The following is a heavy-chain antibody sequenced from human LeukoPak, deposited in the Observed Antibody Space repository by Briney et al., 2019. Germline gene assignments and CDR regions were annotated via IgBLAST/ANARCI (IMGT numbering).Heavy chain of an antibody. CDR3: ARASGYTSGWYDDAFDI. J-gene: IGHJ3*02. CDR1: GFTFSDYY. CDR2: ISSSGSTI. D-gene: IGHD6-19*01. V-gene: IGHV3-11*04. Sequence: GGSLRLSCAASGFTFSDYYMSWIRQAPGKGLEWVSYISSSGSTIYYADSVKGRFTISRDNAKNSLYLQMNGLRAEDTAVYYCARASGYTSGWYDDAFDIWGQGTMVTVSS.